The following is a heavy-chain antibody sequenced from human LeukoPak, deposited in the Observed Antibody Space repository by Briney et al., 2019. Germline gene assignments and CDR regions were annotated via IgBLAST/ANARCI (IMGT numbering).Heavy chain of an antibody. J-gene: IGHJ4*02. CDR2: ISSSSSYI. CDR3: ARDQDWNDRGGLDY. V-gene: IGHV3-21*01. D-gene: IGHD1-1*01. Sequence: GGSLRLSCAASGFTFSSYSMNWVRQAPGKGLEWVSSISSSSSYIYYADSVKGRFTISRDNSKNTLYLQMNSLRAADTAVYYCARDQDWNDRGGLDYWGQGTLVIVSS. CDR1: GFTFSSYS.